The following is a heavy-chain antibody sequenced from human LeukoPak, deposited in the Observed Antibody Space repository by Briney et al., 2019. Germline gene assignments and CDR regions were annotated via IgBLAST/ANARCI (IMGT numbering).Heavy chain of an antibody. V-gene: IGHV4-38-2*01. CDR2: IYHSGST. CDR3: ASGTYYDFWSGYRVRRSHIDY. Sequence: NPSETLSLTCAVSGYSISSGYYWGWIRQPPGKGLEWIGSIYHSGSTYYNPSLKSRVTISVDTSKNQFSLKLSSVTAADTAVYYCASGTYYDFWSGYRVRRSHIDYWGQGTLVTVSS. J-gene: IGHJ4*02. CDR1: GYSISSGYY. D-gene: IGHD3-3*01.